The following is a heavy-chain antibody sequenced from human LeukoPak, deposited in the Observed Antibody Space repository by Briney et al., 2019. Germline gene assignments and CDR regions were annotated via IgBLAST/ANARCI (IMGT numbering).Heavy chain of an antibody. CDR3: ARVDFWGGYPENWFDP. CDR1: GYTFTSYD. CDR2: MNPNSGDT. Sequence: ASVKVSCKASGYTFTSYDINWVRQATGQGLEWMGWMNPNSGDTGYAQKFQGRVTMTRDTSISTAYMELSSLRFEDTAVYYCARVDFWGGYPENWFDPWGQGTLVTVSS. J-gene: IGHJ5*02. V-gene: IGHV1-8*01. D-gene: IGHD3-3*01.